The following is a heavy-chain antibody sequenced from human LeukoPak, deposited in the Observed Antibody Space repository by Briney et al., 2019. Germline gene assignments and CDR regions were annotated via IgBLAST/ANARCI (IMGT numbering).Heavy chain of an antibody. CDR2: ISSSSSTI. CDR1: GFTFSSYA. CDR3: ATYDFWSGRTTDY. J-gene: IGHJ4*02. V-gene: IGHV3-48*01. D-gene: IGHD3-3*01. Sequence: GGSLRLSCAASGFTFSSYAMNWVRQAPGKGLEWVSYISSSSSTIYYADSVKGRFTISRDNAKNSLYLQMNSLRAEDTAVYYCATYDFWSGRTTDYWGQGTLVTVSS.